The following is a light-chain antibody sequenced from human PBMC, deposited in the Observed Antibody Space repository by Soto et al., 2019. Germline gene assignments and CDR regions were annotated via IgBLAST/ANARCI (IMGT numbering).Light chain of an antibody. Sequence: QSALTQPASVSESPGQSISISCGGGRNDIGTDNLVSWYQQHPGKAPKLIIYEGNKRPSGVSNRFSGSRSGNTASLTISGLQAEDEADYYCCSYTDGSSLLFGGGTKLTVL. J-gene: IGLJ3*02. CDR1: RNDIGTDNL. CDR2: EGN. CDR3: CSYTDGSSLL. V-gene: IGLV2-23*01.